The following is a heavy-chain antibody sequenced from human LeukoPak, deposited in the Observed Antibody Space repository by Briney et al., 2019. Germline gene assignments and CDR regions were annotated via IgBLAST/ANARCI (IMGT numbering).Heavy chain of an antibody. Sequence: RPGGSLRLSCAASGFSFSNYWMSWVRQTPGKGLEWVANINRDGSEKYYVDSVEGQFTISRDNAKNSLFLQMNSLRVEDTAVYYCARRRGYSYGRNNYYFDYWGQGTLVTVSS. CDR2: INRDGSEK. CDR3: ARRRGYSYGRNNYYFDY. J-gene: IGHJ4*02. V-gene: IGHV3-7*03. D-gene: IGHD5-18*01. CDR1: GFSFSNYW.